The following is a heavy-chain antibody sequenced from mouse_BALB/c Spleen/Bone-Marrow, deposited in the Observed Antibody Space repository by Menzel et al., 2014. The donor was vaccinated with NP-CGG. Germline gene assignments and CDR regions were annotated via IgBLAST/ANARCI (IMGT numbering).Heavy chain of an antibody. V-gene: IGHV1-4*02. CDR2: ISPSSGYT. CDR3: ARDGYGAMDY. J-gene: IGHJ4*01. Sequence: QVQLQQSAAELARPGASVKMSCKASGYTFTSYTMHWVKQRPGQGLEWIGYISPSSGYTEYNQKFKDKTTLTADKSSSTAYMQLSSLTSEDSAVYYCARDGYGAMDYWGQGTSVTVSS. D-gene: IGHD2-2*01. CDR1: GYTFTSYT.